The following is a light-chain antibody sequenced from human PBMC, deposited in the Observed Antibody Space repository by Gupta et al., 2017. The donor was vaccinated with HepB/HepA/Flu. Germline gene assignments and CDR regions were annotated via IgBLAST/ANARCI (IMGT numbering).Light chain of an antibody. CDR2: AVA. CDR1: SSDVGGSNY. V-gene: IGLV2-8*01. Sequence: QSALTQPPSASGSPGQSVTISCTGTSSDVGGSNYVSWYHKHPGNAPKLMIDAVAERPSGFTGRFSGSKSGNTASLTGSGLQAEDEADYYCASYAGSNNFVFGTGTKVTVL. CDR3: ASYAGSNNFV. J-gene: IGLJ1*01.